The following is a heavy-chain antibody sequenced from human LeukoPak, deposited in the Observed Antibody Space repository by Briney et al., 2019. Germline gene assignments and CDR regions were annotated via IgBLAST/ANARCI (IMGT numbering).Heavy chain of an antibody. Sequence: GGSLRLSCAASGFTFSSYWMSWVRQAPGKGLEWVANIKQDGSEKYYMDSVKGRFTISRDNAKNSLYLQMNSLRAEDTAVYYCARDFIWFGDPTPYGMDVWGQGTTVTVSS. V-gene: IGHV3-7*01. CDR2: IKQDGSEK. CDR1: GFTFSSYW. D-gene: IGHD3-10*01. J-gene: IGHJ6*02. CDR3: ARDFIWFGDPTPYGMDV.